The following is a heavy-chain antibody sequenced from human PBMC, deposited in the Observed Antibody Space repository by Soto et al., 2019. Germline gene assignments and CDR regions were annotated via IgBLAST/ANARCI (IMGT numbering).Heavy chain of an antibody. V-gene: IGHV3-30-3*01. CDR3: ARDDEGGSDCDLGY. Sequence: QVQLVESGGGVVQPGRSLRLSCAASGFTFSSHIMHWVRQTPGKGLEWMTFISHDGNNKYYADSVKGRFTISRDNSENTRYLQMDSLRAEDTAVYYCARDDEGGSDCDLGYWGQGTLVTVSS. CDR1: GFTFSSHI. J-gene: IGHJ4*02. D-gene: IGHD1-26*01. CDR2: ISHDGNNK.